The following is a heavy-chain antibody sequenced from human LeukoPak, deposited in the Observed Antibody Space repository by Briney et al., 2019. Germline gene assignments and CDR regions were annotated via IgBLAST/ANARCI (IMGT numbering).Heavy chain of an antibody. CDR2: IRYDGSNK. Sequence: GGSLRLSCAASGFTFSSYGMHWVRQAPGKGLEWVAFIRYDGSNKYYADSVKGRFTISRDNSKNTLYLQMNSLRAEDTAVYYCARDPQQLGPFDYWGQGTLVTVSS. J-gene: IGHJ4*02. V-gene: IGHV3-30*02. D-gene: IGHD6-13*01. CDR3: ARDPQQLGPFDY. CDR1: GFTFSSYG.